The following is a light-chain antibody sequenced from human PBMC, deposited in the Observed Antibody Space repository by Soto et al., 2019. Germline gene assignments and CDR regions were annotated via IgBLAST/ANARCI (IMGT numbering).Light chain of an antibody. V-gene: IGLV6-57*01. Sequence: NFMLTQPHSVSESPGKTVTISCTRSNGSIASHYVQWFQQRPGSSPTTVIFEDNQRPSGVPDRFSGSIDSSYNSASLTISGLKTEDEADYCCQSSDSSTHVFGGGTKLTVL. CDR3: QSSDSSTHV. CDR2: EDN. J-gene: IGLJ2*01. CDR1: NGSIASHY.